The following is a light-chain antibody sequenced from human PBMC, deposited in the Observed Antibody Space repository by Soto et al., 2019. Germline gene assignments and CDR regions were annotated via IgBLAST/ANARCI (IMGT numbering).Light chain of an antibody. V-gene: IGKV1-5*03. Sequence: IQMTQSPSTLSASVGDRVTITCRASQSISSWMAWYQQKPGKVPKLLIYKASSLESGVPSRFSGSGSGTEFPLTIRSLQPDDFATYYRPPDNSVFGQGTKVEIK. CDR1: QSISSW. CDR2: KAS. J-gene: IGKJ1*01. CDR3: PPDNSV.